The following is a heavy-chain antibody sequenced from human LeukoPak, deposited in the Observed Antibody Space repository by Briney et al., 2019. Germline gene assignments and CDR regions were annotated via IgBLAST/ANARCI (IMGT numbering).Heavy chain of an antibody. CDR2: IYYSGST. V-gene: IGHV4-59*01. J-gene: IGHJ2*01. CDR1: GGSISSYY. D-gene: IGHD6-13*01. Sequence: SETLSLTCTVAGGSISSYYWSWIRQPPGKGLEWIGYIYYSGSTNYNPSLKSRVTISVDTSKNQFSLKLSSVTAADTAVYYCARARVAAPVGWYFDLWGRGTLVTVSS. CDR3: ARARVAAPVGWYFDL.